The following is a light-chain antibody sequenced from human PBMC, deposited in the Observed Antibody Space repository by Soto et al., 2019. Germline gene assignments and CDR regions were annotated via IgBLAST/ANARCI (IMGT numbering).Light chain of an antibody. J-gene: IGKJ3*01. CDR2: AAS. Sequence: AIRMTQSPSSFSASTGDRVTITCRASQGISSYLAWYQQKPRKAPKLLIYAASTLQSGVPSRFSGSGSGTDFTLTISCLQSEDFATYYCQQYYSYLSFTFGPGTKVDIK. CDR1: QGISSY. V-gene: IGKV1-8*01. CDR3: QQYYSYLSFT.